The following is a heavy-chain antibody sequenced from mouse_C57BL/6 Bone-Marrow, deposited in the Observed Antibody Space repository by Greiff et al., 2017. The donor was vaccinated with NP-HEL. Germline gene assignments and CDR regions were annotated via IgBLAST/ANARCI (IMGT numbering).Heavy chain of an antibody. V-gene: IGHV1-72*01. D-gene: IGHD2-3*01. CDR2: IDPNSGGT. CDR1: GYTFTSYW. CDR3: ARGAIRDGYYVPFAY. J-gene: IGHJ3*01. Sequence: VQLHQPGAELVKPGASVKLSCKASGYTFTSYWMHWVKQRPGRGLEWIGRIDPNSGGTKYNEKFKSKATLTVDKPSSTAYMQLSSLTSEDSAVYYCARGAIRDGYYVPFAYWGQGTLVTVSA.